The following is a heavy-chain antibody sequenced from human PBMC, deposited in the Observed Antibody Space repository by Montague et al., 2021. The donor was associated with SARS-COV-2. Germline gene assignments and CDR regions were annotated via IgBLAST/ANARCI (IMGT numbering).Heavy chain of an antibody. CDR1: GGSISSSSNY. J-gene: IGHJ5*02. Sequence: SETLSLTCTVSGGSISSSSNYWGWIRQPPGKGLEWIGSIYYSGSTYYNSSLKSRVTISVDTSKNQFSLKLNSVTAADTAVYYCARLVLFEELSSENWLDHWGQGTLVTVSS. CDR3: ARLVLFEELSSENWLDH. D-gene: IGHD3-10*02. V-gene: IGHV4-39*01. CDR2: IYYSGST.